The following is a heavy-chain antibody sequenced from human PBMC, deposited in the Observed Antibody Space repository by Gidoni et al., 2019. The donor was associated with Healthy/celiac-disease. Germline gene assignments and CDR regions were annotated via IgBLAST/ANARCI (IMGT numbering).Heavy chain of an antibody. CDR2: ISSSGSTI. V-gene: IGHV3-48*03. CDR3: ARDPTEGIGYGLDY. J-gene: IGHJ4*02. CDR1: GFTFSSYE. D-gene: IGHD5-12*01. Sequence: EVQLVESGGGLVQPGGSLRLSCAASGFTFSSYEMTWVRQAPGKGLELVSYISSSGSTIYYADSVKGRFTISRDNAKNSLYLQMNSLRAEDTAVYYCARDPTEGIGYGLDYWGQGTLVTVSS.